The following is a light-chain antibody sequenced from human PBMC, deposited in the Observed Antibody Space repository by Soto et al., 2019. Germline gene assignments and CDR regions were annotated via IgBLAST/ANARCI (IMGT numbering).Light chain of an antibody. Sequence: QAVVTQPPSASGTPGQRVTISCSGSSSNIGTNTVIWYQQLPGTAPKLLIYSDNQRPSGVPDRFSGSKSGSSASLAIRGLQSEDEADYSCASWYVSLVVFGGGTKVTVL. V-gene: IGLV1-44*01. CDR2: SDN. CDR3: ASWYVSLVV. J-gene: IGLJ2*01. CDR1: SSNIGTNT.